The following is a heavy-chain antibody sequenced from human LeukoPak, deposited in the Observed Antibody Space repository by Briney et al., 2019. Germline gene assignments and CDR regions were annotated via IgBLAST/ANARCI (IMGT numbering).Heavy chain of an antibody. Sequence: ASVKVSCEASGYTFTSYGISWVRQAPGQELEWMGWISAYNGNTNYAQKLQGRVTMTTDTSTSTAYMELRSLRSDDTAVYYCARESFKQDIVVVVAAPLDPWGQGTLVTVSS. CDR2: ISAYNGNT. CDR1: GYTFTSYG. J-gene: IGHJ5*02. D-gene: IGHD2-15*01. V-gene: IGHV1-18*01. CDR3: ARESFKQDIVVVVAAPLDP.